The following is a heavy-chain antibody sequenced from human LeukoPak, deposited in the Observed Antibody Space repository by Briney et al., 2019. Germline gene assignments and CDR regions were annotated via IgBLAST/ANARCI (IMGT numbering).Heavy chain of an antibody. CDR2: ISYDGSNK. V-gene: IGHV3-30-3*01. J-gene: IGHJ6*02. Sequence: GGSLRLSCAASGFTFSSYAMHWVRQAPGKGLEWVAVISYDGSNKYYADSVKGRFTISRDNSKNTLYLQMNSLRAEDTAVYYCARARMGSSGWSLRAHYYYYGMDVWGQGTTVTVSS. CDR3: ARARMGSSGWSLRAHYYYYGMDV. D-gene: IGHD6-19*01. CDR1: GFTFSSYA.